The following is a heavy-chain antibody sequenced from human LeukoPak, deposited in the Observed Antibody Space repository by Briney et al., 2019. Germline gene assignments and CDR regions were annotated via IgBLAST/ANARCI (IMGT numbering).Heavy chain of an antibody. CDR3: ARDTYGDYSFDN. Sequence: GGSLRLSCAASGFTFSSYRMNWVRQAPGKGLEWVSSITSSSIYIYYADSMKGRFTISRDNAQNSLYLQMNSLRAEDTAVYYCARDTYGDYSFDNWGQGTLVTVSS. J-gene: IGHJ4*02. V-gene: IGHV3-21*01. CDR1: GFTFSSYR. D-gene: IGHD4-17*01. CDR2: ITSSSIYI.